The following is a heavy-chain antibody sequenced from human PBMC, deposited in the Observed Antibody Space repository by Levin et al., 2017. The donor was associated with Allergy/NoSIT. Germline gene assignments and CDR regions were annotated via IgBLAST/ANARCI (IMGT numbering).Heavy chain of an antibody. CDR2: ISRDSSYL. V-gene: IGHV3-21*06. J-gene: IGHJ4*02. CDR3: AILTGEDFDF. D-gene: IGHD7-27*01. CDR1: GFTFSHYN. Sequence: GGSLRLSCGASGFTFSHYNIHWVRQAPGKGLEWVSSISRDSSYLSYADSLKGRFTISRDNSQNSLFLQLNNLRVEDTAVYYCAILTGEDFDFWGQGTLVTVSS.